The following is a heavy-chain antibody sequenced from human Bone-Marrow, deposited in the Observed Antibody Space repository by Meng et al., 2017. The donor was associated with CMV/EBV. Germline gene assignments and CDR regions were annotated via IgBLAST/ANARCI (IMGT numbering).Heavy chain of an antibody. Sequence: GESLKISCAASGFTFSSYSMNWVRQAPGKGLEWVSSISSSSSYIYYADSVKGRFTISRDNAKNSLYLQMNSLRAEDTAVYYCASPFEYGISYYLGQGTLVTVSS. J-gene: IGHJ4*02. V-gene: IGHV3-21*01. D-gene: IGHD4-17*01. CDR1: GFTFSSYS. CDR3: ASPFEYGISYY. CDR2: ISSSSSYI.